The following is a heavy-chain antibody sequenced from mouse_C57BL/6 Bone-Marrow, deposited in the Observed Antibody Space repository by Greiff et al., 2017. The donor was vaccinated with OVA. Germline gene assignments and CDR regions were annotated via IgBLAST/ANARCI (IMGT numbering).Heavy chain of an antibody. CDR1: GYTFTSYW. D-gene: IGHD3-2*02. J-gene: IGHJ4*01. CDR2: IHPNSGST. V-gene: IGHV1-64*01. Sequence: VQLQQPGAELVKPGASVKLSCKASGYTFTSYWMHWVKQRPGQGLEWIGMIHPNSGSTNYNEKFKSKATLTVDKSSSTAYMQLSSLTSEDSAVYDCARGGSSGYDYAMDYWGQGTSVTVSS. CDR3: ARGGSSGYDYAMDY.